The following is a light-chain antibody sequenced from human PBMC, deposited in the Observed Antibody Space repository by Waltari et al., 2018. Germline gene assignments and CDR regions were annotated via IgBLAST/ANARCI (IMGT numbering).Light chain of an antibody. V-gene: IGKV3-11*01. CDR2: DAA. Sequence: EIVLTQSPATLSLSPGERATLSCRASQSVRTYLAWYQQKPGQAPRLLIYDAATRATAIPARFSGSGSGTDFTLTISRLEPEDFAVYYCQLRSKWLRTFGQGTKVEV. CDR1: QSVRTY. CDR3: QLRSKWLRT. J-gene: IGKJ1*01.